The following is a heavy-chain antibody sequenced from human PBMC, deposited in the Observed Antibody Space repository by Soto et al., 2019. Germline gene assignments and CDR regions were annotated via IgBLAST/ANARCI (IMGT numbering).Heavy chain of an antibody. CDR1: GGSISSSSYY. D-gene: IGHD2-2*01. CDR2: IYYSGST. CDR3: ASLFYCSSTSCYYYYGMDV. V-gene: IGHV4-39*01. Sequence: QLQLQESGPGLVKPSETLSLTCTVSGGSISSSSYYWGWIRQPPGKGLEWIGSIYYSGSTYYNPSLKSRLPIAVDTSKNQFSLKLSSVTAADSAVYYCASLFYCSSTSCYYYYGMDVWGQGTTVTVSS. J-gene: IGHJ6*02.